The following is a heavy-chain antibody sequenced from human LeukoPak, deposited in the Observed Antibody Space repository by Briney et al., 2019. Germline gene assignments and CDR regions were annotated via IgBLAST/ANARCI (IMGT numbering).Heavy chain of an antibody. D-gene: IGHD6-19*01. J-gene: IGHJ4*02. V-gene: IGHV3-30*02. CDR2: IRYDGSNK. Sequence: PGGSLRLSCAASGLTFSSYGMHWVRQAPGKGLEWVAYIRYDGSNKYYADSVKGRFTISRDNSKNTLYVQMNSLRAEDTAVYYCAGKVAAPDYWGQGTLVTVSS. CDR1: GLTFSSYG. CDR3: AGKVAAPDY.